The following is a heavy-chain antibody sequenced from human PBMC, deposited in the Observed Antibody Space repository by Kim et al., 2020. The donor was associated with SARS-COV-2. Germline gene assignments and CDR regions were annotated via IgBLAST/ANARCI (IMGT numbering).Heavy chain of an antibody. CDR3: AKWVYGSGVNWFDP. J-gene: IGHJ5*02. V-gene: IGHV3-23*01. Sequence: ADSVKGQCPISRDKSKNTLYLQRNSRRAEDTAVYYCAKWVYGSGVNWFDPWGQGTLVTVSS. D-gene: IGHD3-10*01.